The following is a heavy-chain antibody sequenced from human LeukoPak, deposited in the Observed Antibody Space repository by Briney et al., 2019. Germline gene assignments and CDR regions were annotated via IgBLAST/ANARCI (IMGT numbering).Heavy chain of an antibody. D-gene: IGHD1-26*01. CDR2: IEQDGDEK. J-gene: IGHJ4*02. CDR1: GFTFNNYW. V-gene: IGHV3-7*01. CDR3: AKNEGANYFDY. Sequence: GGSLRLSCAASGFTFNNYWMSWVRQAPGKGLEWVANIEQDGDEKYYVDSVKGRFTISRDNGKNSLYLQMNSLRAEDTAVYYCAKNEGANYFDYWGQGTLVTVSS.